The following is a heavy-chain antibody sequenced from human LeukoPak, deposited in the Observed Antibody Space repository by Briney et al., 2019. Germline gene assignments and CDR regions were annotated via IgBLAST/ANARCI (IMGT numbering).Heavy chain of an antibody. CDR1: GFTFSTYS. D-gene: IGHD3-22*01. CDR2: IDTGTSTI. J-gene: IGHJ4*02. Sequence: PGGSLRLSCAASGFTFSTYSMNWVRQAPGKGLEWVSYIDTGTSTIYYADSVKGRFTISKDNAKNSLYLQMNSLRTEDTAVYYCTRARFYDSSGYPFDYWGQGTLVTVSS. CDR3: TRARFYDSSGYPFDY. V-gene: IGHV3-48*01.